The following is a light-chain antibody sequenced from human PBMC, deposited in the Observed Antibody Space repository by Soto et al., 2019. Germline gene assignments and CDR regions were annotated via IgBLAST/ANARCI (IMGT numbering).Light chain of an antibody. V-gene: IGLV1-40*01. CDR2: GDN. CDR1: SSNIGANYV. J-gene: IGLJ1*01. CDR3: HSYDTSLNRV. Sequence: QSVLSQPPSVSGAPGQRITISCTGSSSNIGANYVVHWYRQVPGTAPKLLMSGDNNRPSGVADRFSGSKSGTSASLAITRLQAEDEADYYCHSYDTSLNRVFGTGTKVTVL.